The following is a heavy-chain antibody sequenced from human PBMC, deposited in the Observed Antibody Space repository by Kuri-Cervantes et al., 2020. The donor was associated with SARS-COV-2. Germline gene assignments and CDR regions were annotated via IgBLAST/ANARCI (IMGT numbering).Heavy chain of an antibody. V-gene: IGHV4-34*01. CDR1: GGSFSGYY. CDR2: IYHSGST. D-gene: IGHD5-18*01. Sequence: ESLKISCAVYGGSFSGYYWSWIRQPPGKGLEWIGSIYHSGSTYYNPSLKSRVTISVDTSKNQFSLKLSSVTSADTAVYYCARSGYSYGPETQGAFDIWGQGTMVTVSS. J-gene: IGHJ3*02. CDR3: ARSGYSYGPETQGAFDI.